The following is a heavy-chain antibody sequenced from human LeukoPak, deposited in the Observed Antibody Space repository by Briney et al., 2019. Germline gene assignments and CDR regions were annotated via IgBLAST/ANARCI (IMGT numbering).Heavy chain of an antibody. CDR1: GYTFTGYY. Sequence: ASVKVSCKASGYTFTGYYMNSVRQAPGQGLEWMGWINPNSGDTNYAQRFQGRVTMTRDTSISTAYMELSRLTSDDTAVYYCAREYSSSFDNWGQGTLVTVSS. J-gene: IGHJ4*02. D-gene: IGHD6-6*01. CDR3: AREYSSSFDN. CDR2: INPNSGDT. V-gene: IGHV1-2*02.